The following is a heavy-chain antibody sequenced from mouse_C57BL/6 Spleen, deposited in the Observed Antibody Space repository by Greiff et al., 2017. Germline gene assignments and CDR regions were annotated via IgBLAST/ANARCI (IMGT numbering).Heavy chain of an antibody. Sequence: EVQVVESGGGLVKPGGSLKLSCAAFGFTFSDYGMHWVRQAPEKGLEWVAYISSGSSTIYYADTVKGRFSISRDNAKNTLFLQMTSLRSEDTAMYYCARGDRYYAMDYWGQGTSVTVSS. CDR1: GFTFSDYG. CDR2: ISSGSSTI. CDR3: ARGDRYYAMDY. D-gene: IGHD2-3*01. V-gene: IGHV5-17*01. J-gene: IGHJ4*01.